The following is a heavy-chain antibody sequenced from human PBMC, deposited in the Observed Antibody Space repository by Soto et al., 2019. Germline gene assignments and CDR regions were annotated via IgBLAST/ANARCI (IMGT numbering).Heavy chain of an antibody. Sequence: PSETLSLTCAVSGGSISSYNWCWIRQPAGKGLEWIGRIYTSGSTNYNPSLKSRVTMSVDTSKNQFSLKLSSVTAADTAVYYCAREGGTTIFGVVSPYDAFYIRAQGTTVPVS. V-gene: IGHV4-4*07. D-gene: IGHD3-3*01. CDR2: IYTSGST. CDR3: AREGGTTIFGVVSPYDAFYI. CDR1: GGSISSYN. J-gene: IGHJ3*02.